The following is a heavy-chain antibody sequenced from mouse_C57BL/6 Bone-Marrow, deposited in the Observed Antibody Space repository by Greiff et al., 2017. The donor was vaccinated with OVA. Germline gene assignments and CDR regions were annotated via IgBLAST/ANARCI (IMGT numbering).Heavy chain of an antibody. CDR3: ARPYDYDGSWFAY. Sequence: VQLQQSGPGLVAPSQSLSITCTVSGFSLTSYGVHWVRQPPGKGLEWLVVIWSDGSTTYNSALKSRLSISKDNSKSQVFLKMNSLQTDDTAMYYCARPYDYDGSWFAYWGQGTLVTVSA. CDR2: IWSDGST. D-gene: IGHD2-4*01. CDR1: GFSLTSYG. V-gene: IGHV2-6*03. J-gene: IGHJ3*01.